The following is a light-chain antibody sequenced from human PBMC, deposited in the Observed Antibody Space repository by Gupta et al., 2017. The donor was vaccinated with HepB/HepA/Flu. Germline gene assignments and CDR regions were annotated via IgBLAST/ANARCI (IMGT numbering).Light chain of an antibody. CDR3: QEVRGSAGT. J-gene: IGKJ1*01. CDR1: QSISDW. CDR2: RAS. Sequence: DIQLTQSPSTLSASVGDRVTITCRASQSISDWLAWYQQKPGKAPNLLIYRASTLERGGPSRFSGSGSGTELTLKISSLQHDDFEKYYCQEVRGSAGTFGQGNKVEIK. V-gene: IGKV1-5*03.